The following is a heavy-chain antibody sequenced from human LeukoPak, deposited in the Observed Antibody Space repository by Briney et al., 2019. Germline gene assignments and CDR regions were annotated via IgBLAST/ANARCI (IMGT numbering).Heavy chain of an antibody. Sequence: PSETLSLTCTVSGDSFTSVTDYWAWIRQPPGKGLEWIASGDYSGGTYYNPPLVSRVAISADMSNNQISLKLTSVTGADTAVYYCAGERGEEYSSGWYKTNYFYNWGQGIRVTVSS. V-gene: IGHV4-39*07. CDR2: GDYSGGT. J-gene: IGHJ4*02. CDR3: AGERGEEYSSGWYKTNYFYN. D-gene: IGHD6-19*01. CDR1: GDSFTSVTDY.